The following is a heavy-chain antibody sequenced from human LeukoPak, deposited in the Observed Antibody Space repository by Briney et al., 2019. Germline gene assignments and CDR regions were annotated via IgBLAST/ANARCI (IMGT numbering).Heavy chain of an antibody. J-gene: IGHJ4*02. Sequence: KXSXXXXGXTXTGXXMHWVRQAPGQGLEWMGWINPNSGGTNYAQKFQGRVTMTRDTSIRTAYMEVSRMRSDDTAVYYCARGPHTMVRGVIITNNYWGQGTLVTVSS. D-gene: IGHD3-10*01. CDR2: INPNSGGT. CDR1: GXTXTGXX. CDR3: ARGPHTMVRGVIITNNY. V-gene: IGHV1-2*02.